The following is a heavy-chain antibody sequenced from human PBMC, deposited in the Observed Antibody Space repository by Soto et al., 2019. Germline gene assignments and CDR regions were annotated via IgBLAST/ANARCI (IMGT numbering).Heavy chain of an antibody. CDR3: ASRPHSSGWFRTPPHFGH. CDR1: GFSFDSYW. D-gene: IGHD6-19*01. CDR2: IKQDGSEE. V-gene: IGHV3-7*01. Sequence: EVQLVKSGGGLVQPGGSLRLSCVASGFSFDSYWMSWVRQAPGKGLEWVASIKQDGSEEYYVDSVKGRFTISRDNADSSGFLQMSSLRAEDTALYFCASRPHSSGWFRTPPHFGHCGLGSRVTVSS. J-gene: IGHJ4*02.